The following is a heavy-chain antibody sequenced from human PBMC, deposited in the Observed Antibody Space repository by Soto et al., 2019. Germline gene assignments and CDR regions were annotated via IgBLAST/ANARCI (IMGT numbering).Heavy chain of an antibody. CDR3: ARGHQGAYFDK. V-gene: IGHV4-34*01. J-gene: IGHJ4*02. D-gene: IGHD3-16*01. CDR2: VNHSGST. CDR1: GGSFNSYY. Sequence: PSETLSLTCAVYGGSFNSYYWSWIRQSPGKGLEWIGEVNHSGSTNSNPSLKSRVTVSVDMSKSQFSLKLSSLTAADTSVYYCARGHQGAYFDKWGQGILVTVSS.